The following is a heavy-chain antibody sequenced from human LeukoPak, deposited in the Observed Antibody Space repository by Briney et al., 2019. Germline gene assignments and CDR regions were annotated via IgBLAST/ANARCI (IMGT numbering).Heavy chain of an antibody. D-gene: IGHD4-17*01. Sequence: GGSLRLSCAASGFTFSTYWMSWVRQAPGKGLEWVANIKQDGSEKYYVDSVKGRFTISKNNAKNSLYLKMTSLRAEDTAVYYCARLAALHYGDYAGDYFDYWGQGTLVTVSS. V-gene: IGHV3-7*01. J-gene: IGHJ4*02. CDR1: GFTFSTYW. CDR2: IKQDGSEK. CDR3: ARLAALHYGDYAGDYFDY.